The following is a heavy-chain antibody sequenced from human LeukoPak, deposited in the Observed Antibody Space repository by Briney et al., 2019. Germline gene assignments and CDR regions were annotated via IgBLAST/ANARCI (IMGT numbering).Heavy chain of an antibody. Sequence: GGSLRLSCAASGFTFSSYAMSWVRQAPGKGLEWVSAISGSGGSTYYADSVKGRFTISRDNAKNSLYLQMNSLRAEDTAVYYCARDLIADTYYYDSSAYGVFDYWGQGTLVTVSS. J-gene: IGHJ4*02. CDR3: ARDLIADTYYYDSSAYGVFDY. CDR2: ISGSGGST. CDR1: GFTFSSYA. D-gene: IGHD3-22*01. V-gene: IGHV3-23*01.